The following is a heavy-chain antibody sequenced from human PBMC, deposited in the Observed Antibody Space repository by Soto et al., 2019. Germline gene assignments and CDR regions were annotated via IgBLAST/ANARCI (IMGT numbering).Heavy chain of an antibody. J-gene: IGHJ6*02. Sequence: ESGGGLVKPGGSLRLSCAASGFDFTNYNINWVRQAPGKGLEWVSSISSSSYYIYHTDSVRGRFTISRDNAKNSLSLLMNSLRAEDTAVYYCVRDSSSPPYYSYGMDVWGQGTTVIVSS. D-gene: IGHD2-15*01. CDR1: GFDFTNYN. CDR2: ISSSSYYI. V-gene: IGHV3-21*01. CDR3: VRDSSSPPYYSYGMDV.